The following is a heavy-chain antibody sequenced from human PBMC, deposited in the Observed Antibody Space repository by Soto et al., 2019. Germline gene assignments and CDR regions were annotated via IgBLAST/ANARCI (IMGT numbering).Heavy chain of an antibody. D-gene: IGHD1-26*01. Sequence: PGGSLRLSCAASGFTFSSDAMSWVRQAPGKGLEWVSVISGSGDSTFYTDSVKGRFTISRDNSKNTLYLQMNSLRAEDTAIYYCAMLNSGSQSYHGMDFWGQGTTVTVSS. V-gene: IGHV3-23*01. CDR1: GFTFSSDA. CDR3: AMLNSGSQSYHGMDF. CDR2: ISGSGDST. J-gene: IGHJ6*02.